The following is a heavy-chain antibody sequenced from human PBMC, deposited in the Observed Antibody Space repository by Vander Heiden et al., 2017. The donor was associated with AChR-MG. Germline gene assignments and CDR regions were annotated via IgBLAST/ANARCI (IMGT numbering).Heavy chain of an antibody. V-gene: IGHV4-31*03. J-gene: IGHJ4*02. CDR1: GGPITSGGYY. D-gene: IGHD6-13*01. CDR3: ARAMWAQQLANFDY. Sequence: QVQLQESGPGLVKPSPTLSLTCTVPGGPITSGGYYWSWIRQHPGKGLEWIGYIYYSGSTYYNPSLKSRVTISVDTSKNQFSLKLSSVTAADTAVYYCARAMWAQQLANFDYWGQGTLVTVSS. CDR2: IYYSGST.